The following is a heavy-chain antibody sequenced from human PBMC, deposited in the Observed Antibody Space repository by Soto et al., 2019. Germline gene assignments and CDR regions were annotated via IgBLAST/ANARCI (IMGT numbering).Heavy chain of an antibody. J-gene: IGHJ4*02. Sequence: TGGSLRLSCAASGFTFSSYAMSWVRQAPGKGLEWVSAISGSGGSTYYADSVKGRFTISRDNSKNTLYLQMNSLRAEDTAVYYCAKVGVEQDFLEWLLSYFDYWGQGTLVTVSS. CDR2: ISGSGGST. D-gene: IGHD3-3*01. V-gene: IGHV3-23*01. CDR3: AKVGVEQDFLEWLLSYFDY. CDR1: GFTFSSYA.